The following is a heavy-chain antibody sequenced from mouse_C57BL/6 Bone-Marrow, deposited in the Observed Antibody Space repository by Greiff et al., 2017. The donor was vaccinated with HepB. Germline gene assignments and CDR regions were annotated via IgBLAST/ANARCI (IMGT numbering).Heavy chain of an antibody. CDR1: GYTFTSYW. D-gene: IGHD1-1*01. CDR3: ARRAFITTTYYYAMDY. J-gene: IGHJ4*01. Sequence: VQLQQPGAELVKPGASVKLSCKASGYTFTSYWMHWVKQRPGQGLEWIGMIHPNSGSTNYNEKFKSKATLTVDKSSSTAYMQLSSLTSEDSAVYYCARRAFITTTYYYAMDYWGQGTSVTVSS. CDR2: IHPNSGST. V-gene: IGHV1-64*01.